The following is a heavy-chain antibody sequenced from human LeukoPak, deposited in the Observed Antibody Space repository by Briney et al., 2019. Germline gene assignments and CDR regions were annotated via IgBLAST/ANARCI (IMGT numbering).Heavy chain of an antibody. Sequence: GGSLRLSCAASGFTFSSYSMNWVRQAPGKGLEWVSSISSSSSYIYYADSVKGRFTISRDNAKNSLYLQMNSLRAEDTAVYYCARVSSEMTTVTSRGYYYYYMDVWGKGTTVTVSS. J-gene: IGHJ6*03. CDR2: ISSSSSYI. D-gene: IGHD4-17*01. CDR1: GFTFSSYS. V-gene: IGHV3-21*01. CDR3: ARVSSEMTTVTSRGYYYYYMDV.